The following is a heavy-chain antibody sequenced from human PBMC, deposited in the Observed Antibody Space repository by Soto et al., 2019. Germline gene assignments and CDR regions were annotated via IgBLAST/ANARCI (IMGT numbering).Heavy chain of an antibody. D-gene: IGHD2-15*01. CDR1: GGSISSGGYY. CDR3: ARGYCSGGSCPTVDY. CDR2: IYYSGST. Sequence: QVQLQESGPGLVKPSQTLSLTCTVSGGSISSGGYYWSWIRQHPGKGLEWIGYIYYSGSTYYNPSLRSRVTISVDTSKNQFSRKLSSVTAANTAVYYCARGYCSGGSCPTVDYWGQGTLVTVSS. V-gene: IGHV4-31*03. J-gene: IGHJ4*02.